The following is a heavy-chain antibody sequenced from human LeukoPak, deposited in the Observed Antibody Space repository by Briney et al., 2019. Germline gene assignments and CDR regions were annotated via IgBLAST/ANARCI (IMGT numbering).Heavy chain of an antibody. CDR2: LYSGDTT. V-gene: IGHV3-53*01. J-gene: IGHJ2*01. D-gene: IGHD3-3*02. CDR3: ARVGDHFHWYLDL. Sequence: GSLTLSCEASGFTFATKYMNWVRQAPGKGLEWASILYSGDTTYYSDSVKGRFTVSRDSSKNTLYLHINSLRAEDTAVYYCARVGDHFHWYLDLWGRGALVTASS. CDR1: GFTFATKY.